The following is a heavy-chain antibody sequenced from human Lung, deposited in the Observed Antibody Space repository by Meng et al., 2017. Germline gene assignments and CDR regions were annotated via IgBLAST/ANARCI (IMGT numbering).Heavy chain of an antibody. CDR2: ISSDSRYI. D-gene: IGHD2-15*01. J-gene: IGHJ4*02. CDR3: ARFETVGVATGDF. Sequence: EVQLVVSGGGLVTPGGSLRLSCAASGFTFSNYSMNWVRQAPGKELEWVSSISSDSRYIFYADSVKGRFTISRDNGKKLLYLQMNSLSPEDTAVFYCARFETVGVATGDFWGQGTLVTVSS. V-gene: IGHV3-21*01. CDR1: GFTFSNYS.